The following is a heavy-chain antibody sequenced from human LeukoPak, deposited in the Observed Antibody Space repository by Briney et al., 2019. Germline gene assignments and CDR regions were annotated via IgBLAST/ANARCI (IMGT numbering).Heavy chain of an antibody. J-gene: IGHJ4*02. D-gene: IGHD4-11*01. V-gene: IGHV3-7*01. CDR3: ARSTTNLDH. CDR1: GFTFSSYW. Sequence: GGSLRLSCAASGFTFSSYWMSWVREAPGKGLEWVANIRQDGDEKYVDSVKGGFTISRDNANNSLYLQMNRLRVDDTAVYYCARSTTNLDHWGQGTLVTVSS. CDR2: IRQDGDEK.